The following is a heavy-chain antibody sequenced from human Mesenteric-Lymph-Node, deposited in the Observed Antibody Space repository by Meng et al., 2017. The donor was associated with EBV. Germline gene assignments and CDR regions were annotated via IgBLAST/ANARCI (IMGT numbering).Heavy chain of an antibody. V-gene: IGHV3-23*04. CDR3: IKIPTGPDWFDP. CDR1: GFTFSSYG. CDR2: IGGSGGDT. J-gene: IGHJ5*02. D-gene: IGHD2-21*01. Sequence: VQLVGAGGGLVQPVGSLPLSCAASGFTFSSYGMTWVRQAPGKGLEWVSAIGGSGGDTYYADSVRGRFTISRDNSKNTVYLQMNSLRVEDTAVYYCIKIPTGPDWFDPWGQGTLVTVS.